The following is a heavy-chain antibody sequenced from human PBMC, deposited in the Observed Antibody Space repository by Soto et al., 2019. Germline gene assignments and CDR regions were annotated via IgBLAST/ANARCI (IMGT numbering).Heavy chain of an antibody. J-gene: IGHJ4*02. CDR2: ISRGGNTI. V-gene: IGHV3-11*01. D-gene: IGHD6-19*01. CDR3: ARAGYGSGGDSVDY. Sequence: GGSLRLSCAASGFTFSDYYMTWIRQSPGKGLEWVSYISRGGNTIYYADSVKGRFTISRDNAEKSLYLQMNSLRVEDTAVYYCARAGYGSGGDSVDYWGRGTLVS. CDR1: GFTFSDYY.